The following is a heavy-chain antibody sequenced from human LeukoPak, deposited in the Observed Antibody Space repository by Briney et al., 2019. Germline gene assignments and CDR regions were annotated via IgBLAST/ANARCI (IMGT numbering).Heavy chain of an antibody. D-gene: IGHD5-18*01. CDR3: AKNGRGYSSDYFDY. V-gene: IGHV3-30*18. Sequence: PGGSLRLSCAASGFTFSSYGMHWVRQAPGKGLEWVAVVSYDATDKNYADSVKGRFTISRDNSKNTLYLQMNTLRAGDTAVYSCAKNGRGYSSDYFDYWGQATLVTVSS. J-gene: IGHJ4*02. CDR1: GFTFSSYG. CDR2: VSYDATDK.